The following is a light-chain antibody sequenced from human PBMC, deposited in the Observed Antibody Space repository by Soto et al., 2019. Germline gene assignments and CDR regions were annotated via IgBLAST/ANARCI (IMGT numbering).Light chain of an antibody. CDR3: GSWDSSLSAYV. CDR2: DDN. Sequence: QSVLRLPPSVSATPGQKVTISCSGSSSNIGGNSESWYQQLPGTAPKLLIYDDNKRPSGIPDRFSGSKSGTSATLGITGFQTGDEADYYCGSWDSSLSAYVFGTGTKVTVL. V-gene: IGLV1-51*01. CDR1: SSNIGGNS. J-gene: IGLJ1*01.